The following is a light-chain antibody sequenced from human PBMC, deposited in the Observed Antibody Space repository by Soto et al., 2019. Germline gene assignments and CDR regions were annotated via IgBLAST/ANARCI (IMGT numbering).Light chain of an antibody. CDR1: SSNIGSNT. V-gene: IGLV1-44*01. CDR2: SNN. J-gene: IGLJ1*01. CDR3: AAWDDSLNGFYV. Sequence: QSALSQPPSASWTPGQRVTISCSGSSSNIGSNTVNWYQQLPGTAPKLLIYSNNQRPSGVPDRFSGSKSGTSASLAISGLQSEDEADYYCAAWDDSLNGFYVFGTGTKV.